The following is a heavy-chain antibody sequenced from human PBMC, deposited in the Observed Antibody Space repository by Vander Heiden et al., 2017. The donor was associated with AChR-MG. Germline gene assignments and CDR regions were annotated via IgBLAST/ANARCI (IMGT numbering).Heavy chain of an antibody. J-gene: IGHJ6*02. CDR3: ARESFSSSWYYYGMDV. D-gene: IGHD6-13*01. V-gene: IGHV3-21*02. Sequence: EVQLVDSGGGLVKPGGSLRLSCAASGFTFTNYSLKWVRQAPGKGREWASSSSSSSMYLYYADSVKGRFTISRDNAKNSLYLQMSSLRAEDTAVYYCARESFSSSWYYYGMDVWGQGTTVTVSS. CDR2: SSSSSMYL. CDR1: GFTFTNYS.